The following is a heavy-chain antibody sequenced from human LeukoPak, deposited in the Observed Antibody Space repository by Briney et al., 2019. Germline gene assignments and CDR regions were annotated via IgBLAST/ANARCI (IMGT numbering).Heavy chain of an antibody. V-gene: IGHV1-2*02. Sequence: ASVKVSCKASGYTFTSYYMHWVRQAPGQGLEWMGWINPNSGGTNYAQKFQGRVTMTRDTSISTAYMELSRLRSDDTAVYYCAVSRRCSSTSCYVYYWGQGTLVTVSS. D-gene: IGHD2-2*01. CDR1: GYTFTSYY. CDR3: AVSRRCSSTSCYVYY. J-gene: IGHJ4*02. CDR2: INPNSGGT.